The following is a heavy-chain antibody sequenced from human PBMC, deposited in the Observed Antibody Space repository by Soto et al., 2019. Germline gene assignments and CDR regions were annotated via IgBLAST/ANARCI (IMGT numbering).Heavy chain of an antibody. CDR3: ARYTLNWFDP. J-gene: IGHJ5*02. Sequence: SETLSLTCTVSGGSISSSSYYWGWIRQPPGKGLEWIGSIYYSGSTYYNPSLESRVTISVDTSKNQFSLKLSSVTAADTAVYYCARYTLNWFDPWGQGTLVTVSS. CDR2: IYYSGST. V-gene: IGHV4-39*01. CDR1: GGSISSSSYY. D-gene: IGHD2-2*02.